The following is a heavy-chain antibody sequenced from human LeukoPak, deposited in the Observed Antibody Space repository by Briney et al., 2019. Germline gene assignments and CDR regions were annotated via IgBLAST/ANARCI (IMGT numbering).Heavy chain of an antibody. CDR3: AKDLTGVNYCLDQ. J-gene: IGHJ4*02. D-gene: IGHD1-7*01. Sequence: GGSLRLSCAASGVTFSSYGVHWVRQAPGKGLEWVAVISNDGSNKHYADSVKGRFTISRDNSKNTLYLQMNSLRAEDTAVYYCAKDLTGVNYCLDQWGQGTLATVSS. V-gene: IGHV3-30*18. CDR2: ISNDGSNK. CDR1: GVTFSSYG.